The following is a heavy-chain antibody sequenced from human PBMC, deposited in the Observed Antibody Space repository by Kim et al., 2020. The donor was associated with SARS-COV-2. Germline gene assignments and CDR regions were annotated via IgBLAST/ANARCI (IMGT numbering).Heavy chain of an antibody. Sequence: ASVKVSCKASGYTFTSYDINWVRQATGQGLEWMGWMNPNSGNTGYAQKFQGRVTMTRNTSISTAYMELSSLGSEDTAVYYCARRSGYYINWFDPWGQGTLVTVSS. CDR2: MNPNSGNT. J-gene: IGHJ5*02. CDR3: ARRSGYYINWFDP. D-gene: IGHD3-3*01. CDR1: GYTFTSYD. V-gene: IGHV1-8*01.